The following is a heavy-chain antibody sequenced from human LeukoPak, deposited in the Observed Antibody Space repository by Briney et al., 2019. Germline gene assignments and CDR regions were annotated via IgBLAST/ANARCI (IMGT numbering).Heavy chain of an antibody. D-gene: IGHD6-6*01. V-gene: IGHV4-4*09. J-gene: IGHJ5*02. CDR1: GGSISSYY. Sequence: SETLSLTCTVSGGSISSYYWSWIRQPPGKGLEWIGYICTSGSTNYNPSLKSRVTISVDTSKNQFSLKLSSVTAADTAVYYCARGANSSSSLPPLDPWSRGTLVTVSS. CDR3: ARGANSSSSLPPLDP. CDR2: ICTSGST.